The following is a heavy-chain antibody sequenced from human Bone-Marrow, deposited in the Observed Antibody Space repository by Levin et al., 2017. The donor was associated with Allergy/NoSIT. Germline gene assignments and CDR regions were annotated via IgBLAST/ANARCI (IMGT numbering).Heavy chain of an antibody. D-gene: IGHD4/OR15-4a*01. CDR3: ARDVMVETSNWYDP. CDR2: ISSRGSII. CDR1: GFTFSDYY. Sequence: GGSLRLSCAASGFTFSDYYMSWIRQAPGKGLEWISYISSRGSIIHYADSVKGRFTISRDNTKNSLYLQMNGPRVEDTAVYYCARDVMVETSNWYDPWGQGTLVTVSS. J-gene: IGHJ5*02. V-gene: IGHV3-11*01.